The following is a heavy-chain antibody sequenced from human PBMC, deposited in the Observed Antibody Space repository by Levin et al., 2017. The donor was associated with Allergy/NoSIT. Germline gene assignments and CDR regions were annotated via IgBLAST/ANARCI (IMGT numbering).Heavy chain of an antibody. CDR1: GYTFTGYY. D-gene: IGHD5-12*01. CDR2: INPKSGGT. J-gene: IGHJ4*02. CDR3: TRDARGYSGDGASDD. V-gene: IGHV1-2*06. Sequence: ASVKVSCKASGYTFTGYYMHWVRQAPGQGLEWMGRINPKSGGTNYAQKFQGRGVMTRDTSISTAYMELTRLRSDDTAIYYCTRDARGYSGDGASDDWGQGTLVTVSS.